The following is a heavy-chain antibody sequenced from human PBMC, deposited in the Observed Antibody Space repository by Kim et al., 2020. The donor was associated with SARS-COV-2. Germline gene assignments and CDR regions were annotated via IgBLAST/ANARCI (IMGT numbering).Heavy chain of an antibody. Sequence: SETLSLTCAVYGGSFSGYYWSWIRQPPGKGLEWIGEIIHGGSTNYNPSLKSRVTISVDTSKNQFSLNLSSVAAADTAVYYCSRGCFAVRGSPMAARVKNVRGFDTWGQGTLVTVSS. D-gene: IGHD6-6*01. J-gene: IGHJ5*02. CDR3: SRGCFAVRGSPMAARVKNVRGFDT. CDR2: IIHGGST. CDR1: GGSFSGYY. V-gene: IGHV4-34*01.